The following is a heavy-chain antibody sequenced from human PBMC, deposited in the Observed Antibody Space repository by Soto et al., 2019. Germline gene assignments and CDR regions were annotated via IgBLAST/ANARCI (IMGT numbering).Heavy chain of an antibody. CDR3: ARVNFGEHFDS. CDR2: FNPKNGNT. V-gene: IGHV1-18*01. J-gene: IGHJ4*02. CDR1: GYTFTNYG. D-gene: IGHD3-10*01. Sequence: GASVKVSCKASGYTFTNYGINWLRQARGQGIEWMGWFNPKNGNTNYAQTFEGRLTLTTDTSTSTAFMELSNLRSDDTAFYYCARVNFGEHFDSWGPGTLDTVSS.